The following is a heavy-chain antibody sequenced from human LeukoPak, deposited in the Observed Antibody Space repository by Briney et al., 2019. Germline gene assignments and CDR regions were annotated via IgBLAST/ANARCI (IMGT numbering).Heavy chain of an antibody. CDR2: IRSKANSYAT. J-gene: IGHJ5*02. Sequence: GGSLRLSCAASGFTFSGSAMYWVRQASGKGLEWVGRIRSKANSYATAYAASVKGRFTISRDDSKNTAYLQMNSLKTEDTAVYYCTIGIAAAGTAGPWGQGTLVTVSS. CDR3: TIGIAAAGTAGP. D-gene: IGHD6-13*01. CDR1: GFTFSGSA. V-gene: IGHV3-73*01.